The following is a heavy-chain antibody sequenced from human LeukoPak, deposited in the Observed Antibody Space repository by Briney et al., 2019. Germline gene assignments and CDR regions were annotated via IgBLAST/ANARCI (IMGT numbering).Heavy chain of an antibody. CDR1: GYTFISYG. V-gene: IGHV1-18*01. CDR2: ISAYNGNT. D-gene: IGHD2-15*01. J-gene: IGHJ6*02. CDR3: ARAVGIVVVVAATPDYYYYGMDV. Sequence: GASVKVSCKASGYTFISYGISWVRQAPGQGLEWMGWISAYNGNTNYAQQLQGRVTMTTDTSTSTAYMERRSLRSDDTAVYYCARAVGIVVVVAATPDYYYYGMDVWGQGTTVTVSS.